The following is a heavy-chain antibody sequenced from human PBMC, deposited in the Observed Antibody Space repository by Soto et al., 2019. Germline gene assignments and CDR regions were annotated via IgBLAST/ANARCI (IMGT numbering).Heavy chain of an antibody. Sequence: ASETLSLTCTVSGGSISSGGYYWSWIRQHPGKGLEWIGYIYYSGSTYYNPSLKSRVTISVDTSKNQFSLKLSSVTAADTAVYYCARDSNSYFQHWGQGTLVTVSS. CDR3: ARDSNSYFQH. CDR1: GGSISSGGYY. CDR2: IYYSGST. V-gene: IGHV4-31*03. J-gene: IGHJ1*01.